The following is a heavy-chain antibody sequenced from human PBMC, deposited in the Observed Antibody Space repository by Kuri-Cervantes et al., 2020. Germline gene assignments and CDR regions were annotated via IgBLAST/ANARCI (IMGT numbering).Heavy chain of an antibody. D-gene: IGHD3-22*01. CDR1: GYTFTGYY. J-gene: IGHJ3*02. V-gene: IGHV1-2*02. Sequence: ASVKVSCKASGYTFTGYYMHWVRQAPGQGLEWMGWINPNSGGTNYAQKFQGRVTMTRDTSISTAYTELSRLRSDDTAVYYCARGLILYDSSGSVPFDIWGQGTMVTVSS. CDR2: INPNSGGT. CDR3: ARGLILYDSSGSVPFDI.